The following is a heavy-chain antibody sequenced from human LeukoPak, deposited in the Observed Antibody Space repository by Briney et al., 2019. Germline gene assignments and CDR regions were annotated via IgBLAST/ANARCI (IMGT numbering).Heavy chain of an antibody. CDR3: ARVAWELPLDY. CDR2: IKQDGSEK. V-gene: IGHV3-7*01. D-gene: IGHD1-26*01. CDR1: GFTFSSYW. J-gene: IGHJ4*02. Sequence: GGSLRLSCAASGFTFSSYWMSWVRQAPGKGLEWVANIKQDGSEKYYVDSVKGRFTIPRDNAKNSLYLQMNSLRAEDTAVYYCARVAWELPLDYWGQGTLVTVSS.